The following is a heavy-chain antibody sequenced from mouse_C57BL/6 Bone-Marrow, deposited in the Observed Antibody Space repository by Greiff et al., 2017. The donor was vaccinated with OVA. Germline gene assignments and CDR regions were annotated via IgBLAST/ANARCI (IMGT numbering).Heavy chain of an antibody. V-gene: IGHV1-61*01. CDR3: ARYYYGSRRYFDV. D-gene: IGHD1-1*01. CDR2: IYPSDSET. J-gene: IGHJ1*03. Sequence: QVQLQQSGAELVRPGSSVKLSCKASGYTFTSYWMDWVKQRPGQGLEWIGNIYPSDSETHYNQKFKDKATLTVDKSSSTAYMQLSSLTSEDSAVYYCARYYYGSRRYFDVWGTGTTVTVSS. CDR1: GYTFTSYW.